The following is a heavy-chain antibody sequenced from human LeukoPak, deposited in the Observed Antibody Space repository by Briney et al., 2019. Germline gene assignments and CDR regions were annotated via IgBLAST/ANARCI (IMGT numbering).Heavy chain of an antibody. CDR1: GYTFSGYY. D-gene: IGHD3-10*01. CDR2: INPNSGGT. J-gene: IGHJ5*02. Sequence: GASVKVSCKASGYTFSGYYLHWVRQAPGQGLEWMGWINPNSGGTNYAQKFQGRVTMTRDTSISTAYMELSRLRSDDTAVYYCARDTVESYYYGSGSYYNWFDPWGQGTLVTVSS. CDR3: ARDTVESYYYGSGSYYNWFDP. V-gene: IGHV1-2*02.